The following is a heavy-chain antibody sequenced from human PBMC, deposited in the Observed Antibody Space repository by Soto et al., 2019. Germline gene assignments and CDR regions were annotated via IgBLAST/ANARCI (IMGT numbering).Heavy chain of an antibody. V-gene: IGHV3-48*01. D-gene: IGHD2-21*02. Sequence: EVQLVESGGGLVQPGGSLRLSCAASGFTFSSYSMNWVRQAPGKGLEWVSYISSSTSTIYYADSVKGRFTISRDNAKNSLYLQMNSLRAEDTAVYYCARWDCDFHLPDWGQGTLVTVSS. J-gene: IGHJ4*02. CDR1: GFTFSSYS. CDR3: ARWDCDFHLPD. CDR2: ISSSTSTI.